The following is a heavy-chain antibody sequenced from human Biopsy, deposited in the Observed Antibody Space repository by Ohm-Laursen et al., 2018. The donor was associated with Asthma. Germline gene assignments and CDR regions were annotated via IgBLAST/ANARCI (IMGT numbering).Heavy chain of an antibody. J-gene: IGHJ3*02. CDR2: IYSGGGT. Sequence: SLRLSCAASGFTVSRGHMFWVRQPPGKGLEWVSVIYSGGGTFYADSVKGRFTISRDNSRNRLYLQINRLTVEDSAVYFCARQSGQDYGDSSGFDIWGQGTKVAVSS. D-gene: IGHD3-22*01. CDR3: ARQSGQDYGDSSGFDI. CDR1: GFTVSRGH. V-gene: IGHV3-53*05.